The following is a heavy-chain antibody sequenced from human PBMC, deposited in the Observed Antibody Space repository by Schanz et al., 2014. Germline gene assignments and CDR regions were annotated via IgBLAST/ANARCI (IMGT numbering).Heavy chain of an antibody. J-gene: IGHJ4*02. D-gene: IGHD3-10*01. CDR2: LFYGGSK. Sequence: QLQMQTSGPGLVRPWETLSLTCTVSGGSISDSGAYWGWFRQTPGKGLEGIANLFYGGSKYYNPSSESRVTMPVDASNNQSSRRLGSVTAADTGVYYCARHNRVWFGKEGCWGQGTLVTVSS. CDR1: GGSISDSGAY. CDR3: ARHNRVWFGKEGC. V-gene: IGHV4-39*01.